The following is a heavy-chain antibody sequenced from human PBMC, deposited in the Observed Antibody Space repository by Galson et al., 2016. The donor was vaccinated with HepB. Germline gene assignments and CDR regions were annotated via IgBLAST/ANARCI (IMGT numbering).Heavy chain of an antibody. V-gene: IGHV1-18*04. D-gene: IGHD3-22*01. CDR3: ARGSDFHDSSSNFFYYHMDV. CDR1: GYTFIRHV. CDR2: ISPYNGNT. Sequence: SVKVSCKASGYTFIRHVMNWVRQAPGQGLEWMGWISPYNGNTYYAQKLQGRLTMTTDTSTTTAYMELRSLSSDDTAVYYCARGSDFHDSSSNFFYYHMDVWGKGTTVTVSS. J-gene: IGHJ6*03.